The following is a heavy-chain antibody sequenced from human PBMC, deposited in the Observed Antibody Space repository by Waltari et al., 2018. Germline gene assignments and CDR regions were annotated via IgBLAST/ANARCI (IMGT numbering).Heavy chain of an antibody. CDR2: IGPDGSDK. CDR3: VGWNDPINS. Sequence: EAQLVQSGGRLVEPGGSLTLHCAASVSTVSRFWMTWSRQAPGQGLQWVAHIGPDGSDKYYVDSVKGRFTISRDNAENSLLLQMSSLRVEDTALYYCVGWNDPINSWGQGTLVAVSS. CDR1: VSTVSRFW. V-gene: IGHV3-7*01. D-gene: IGHD1-1*01. J-gene: IGHJ4*02.